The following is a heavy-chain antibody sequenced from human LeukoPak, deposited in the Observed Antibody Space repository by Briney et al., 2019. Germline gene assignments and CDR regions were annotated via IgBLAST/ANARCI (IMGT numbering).Heavy chain of an antibody. CDR3: ASSGYALYYFDY. CDR1: GGSISSYY. V-gene: IGHV4-59*01. CDR2: IYYSGST. Sequence: PSETLSLTCTVSGGSISSYYWSWIRQPPGKGLERIGYIYYSGSTNYNPSLKSRVTISVDTSKNQFSLKLSSVTAADTAVYYCASSGYALYYFDYWGQGTLVTVSS. D-gene: IGHD3-22*01. J-gene: IGHJ4*02.